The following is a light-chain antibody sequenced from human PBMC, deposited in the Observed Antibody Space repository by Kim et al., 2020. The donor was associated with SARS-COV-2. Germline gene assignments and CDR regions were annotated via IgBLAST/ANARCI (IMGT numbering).Light chain of an antibody. Sequence: QSALTQPASVSGFPGQSITISCTGTNSDIGAYDYVAFFQQHPDKVPRLIIYDINKRPSGISSRFSGSKSGNTASLTISGLQADDEADYYCNSYTLSDTFVFGTGTKVTVL. V-gene: IGLV2-14*03. CDR3: NSYTLSDTFV. J-gene: IGLJ1*01. CDR1: NSDIGAYDY. CDR2: DIN.